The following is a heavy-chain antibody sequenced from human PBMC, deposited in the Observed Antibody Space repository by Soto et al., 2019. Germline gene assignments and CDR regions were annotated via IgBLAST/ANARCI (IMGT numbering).Heavy chain of an antibody. Sequence: GGSLRLSCAASGFTFSSYAMSRVRQAPGKGLEWVSAISGSGGSTYYADSVKGRFTISRDNSKNTLYLQMNSLRAEDTAVYYCAKDPFYCSGGSCPPKPLDYWGQGTLVTVSS. D-gene: IGHD2-15*01. CDR3: AKDPFYCSGGSCPPKPLDY. CDR1: GFTFSSYA. J-gene: IGHJ4*02. CDR2: ISGSGGST. V-gene: IGHV3-23*01.